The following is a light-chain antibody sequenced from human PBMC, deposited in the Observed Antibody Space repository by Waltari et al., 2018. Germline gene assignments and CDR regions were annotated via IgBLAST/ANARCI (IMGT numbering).Light chain of an antibody. Sequence: IVLTQSPATLSLSPGERASLSCRASQSVTNYLAWYQQKPGQAPRLLIYETSNRPTGIPARFSGSGFGTDFTLTISSLEPEDFAVYYCQQRRDWPLTFGGGTKVEIK. J-gene: IGKJ4*01. V-gene: IGKV3-11*01. CDR1: QSVTNY. CDR3: QQRRDWPLT. CDR2: ETS.